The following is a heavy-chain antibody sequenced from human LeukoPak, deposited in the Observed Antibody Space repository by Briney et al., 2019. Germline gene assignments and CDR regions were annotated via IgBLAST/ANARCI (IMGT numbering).Heavy chain of an antibody. J-gene: IGHJ4*02. CDR3: ARGIDYDFWSGYSTRARFDY. Sequence: SETLSLTCTVSGYSISSGYYWGWIRQPPGKGLEWIGSIYHSGSTYYNPSLKSRVTISVDTSKNQFSLKLSSVTAADTAVYYCARGIDYDFWSGYSTRARFDYWGQGTLVTVSS. D-gene: IGHD3-3*01. V-gene: IGHV4-38-2*02. CDR1: GYSISSGYY. CDR2: IYHSGST.